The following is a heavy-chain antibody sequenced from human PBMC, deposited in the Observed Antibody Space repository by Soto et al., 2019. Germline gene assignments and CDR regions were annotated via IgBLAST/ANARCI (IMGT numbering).Heavy chain of an antibody. CDR3: GRDDYGIFPY. D-gene: IGHD3-10*01. Sequence: QVQLVQSGTEVKKLGASVKVSCQASGYSISAYYIHWVRQAPGQGLEWMGWIDPKNGGTVSAQKFQGRLTMTRDTSISTVYMDLSGLTSDDTALYYCGRDDYGIFPYWGQGSLVTVSS. J-gene: IGHJ4*02. CDR2: IDPKNGGT. V-gene: IGHV1-2*02. CDR1: GYSISAYY.